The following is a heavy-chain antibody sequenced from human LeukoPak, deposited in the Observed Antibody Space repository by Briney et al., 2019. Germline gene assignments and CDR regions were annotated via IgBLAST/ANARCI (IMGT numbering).Heavy chain of an antibody. CDR3: ARDDYDFWSGYYTKRSGFDY. CDR2: INPSGGST. CDR1: GYTLTELS. D-gene: IGHD3-3*01. V-gene: IGHV1-46*01. Sequence: GASVKVSCKVSGYTLTELSMHWVRQAPGQGLEWMGIINPSGGSTSYAQKFQGRVTMTRDMSTSTVYMELSGLRSEDTAVYYCARDDYDFWSGYYTKRSGFDYWGQGTLVTVSS. J-gene: IGHJ4*02.